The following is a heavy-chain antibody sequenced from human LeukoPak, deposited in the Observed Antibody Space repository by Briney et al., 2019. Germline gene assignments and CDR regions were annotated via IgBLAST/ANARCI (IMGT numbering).Heavy chain of an antibody. V-gene: IGHV3-21*01. CDR2: ISSSSSYI. J-gene: IGHJ4*02. CDR1: GFTFSSYS. CDR3: ARDRSGMIVVVHFDY. Sequence: GGSLRLSCEGSGFTFSSYSMTWVRQAPGKGLEWVSSISSSSSYIYYADSVKGRFTISRDNAKNSLYLQMNSLRAEDTAVYYCARDRSGMIVVVHFDYWGQGTLVTVSS. D-gene: IGHD3-22*01.